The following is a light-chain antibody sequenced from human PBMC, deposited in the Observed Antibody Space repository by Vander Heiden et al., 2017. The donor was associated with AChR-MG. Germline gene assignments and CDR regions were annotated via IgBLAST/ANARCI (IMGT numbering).Light chain of an antibody. Sequence: SSELTQDTAVSVALGQTVRITCQGDSLRSYYASWYQQTPGQAPVLAIYGKNNRTSGIPDRFAGSSSGNTASLTITGAQAEDEADYYCNSRDSSGNHSGVFGGGTKLTVL. CDR3: NSRDSSGNHSGV. V-gene: IGLV3-19*01. CDR2: GKN. J-gene: IGLJ2*01. CDR1: SLRSYY.